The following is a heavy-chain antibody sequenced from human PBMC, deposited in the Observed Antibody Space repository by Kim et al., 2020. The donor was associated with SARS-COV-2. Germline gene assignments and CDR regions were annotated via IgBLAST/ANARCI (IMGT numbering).Heavy chain of an antibody. CDR2: IYRDGRT. Sequence: GGSLRLSCAASEFTYYMTWVRQAPGKGLEWVSLIYRDGRTYYADSLKGRFTVSRDISNNTLYLHMNNLRPDDTALYYCAAPGDGGSWRFDCWGQGTLVTVSS. CDR1: EFTYY. CDR3: AAPGDGGSWRFDC. J-gene: IGHJ4*02. D-gene: IGHD2-15*01. V-gene: IGHV3-53*01.